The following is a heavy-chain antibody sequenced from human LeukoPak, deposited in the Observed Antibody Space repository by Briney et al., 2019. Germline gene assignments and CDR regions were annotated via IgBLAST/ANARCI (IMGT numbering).Heavy chain of an antibody. V-gene: IGHV3-21*01. CDR2: ITGDSTYI. CDR3: ARVQGSPY. Sequence: GGSLRLSCAAAGFPFSDYTLKWVRHPPGEGLEWVSSITGDSTYIYYADSVKGRFTVSRDNAKNSLYLHINSLRAEDTAVYYCARVQGSPYWGQGTLVTVSS. CDR1: GFPFSDYT. J-gene: IGHJ4*02.